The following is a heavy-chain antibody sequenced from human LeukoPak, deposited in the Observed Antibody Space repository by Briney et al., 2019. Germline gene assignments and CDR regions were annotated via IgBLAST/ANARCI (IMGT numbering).Heavy chain of an antibody. CDR3: ARGPQWLALYYYYGMDV. V-gene: IGHV4-34*01. Sequence: SETLSLTCAVYGGSFSGYYWSWIHQPPGKGLEWIGEINHSGSTNYNPSLKSRVTISVDTSKNQFSLKLSSVTAADTAVYYCARGPQWLALYYYYGMDVWGQGTTVTVSS. CDR2: INHSGST. J-gene: IGHJ6*02. CDR1: GGSFSGYY. D-gene: IGHD6-19*01.